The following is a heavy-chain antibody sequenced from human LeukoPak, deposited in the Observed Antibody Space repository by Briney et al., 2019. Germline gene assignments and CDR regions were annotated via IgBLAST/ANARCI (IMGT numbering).Heavy chain of an antibody. V-gene: IGHV1-46*01. CDR3: ARDSGMVRGTVDY. Sequence: ASVKVSCKSSGYTLTSYYMYWVRQAPGQGLEWMGIINPSGGSTSCAQKFQGRVTMTRGTSTSTVYMELSSLRSEDTAVYYCARDSGMVRGTVDYWGQGTLVTVSS. D-gene: IGHD3-10*01. CDR1: GYTLTSYY. CDR2: INPSGGST. J-gene: IGHJ4*02.